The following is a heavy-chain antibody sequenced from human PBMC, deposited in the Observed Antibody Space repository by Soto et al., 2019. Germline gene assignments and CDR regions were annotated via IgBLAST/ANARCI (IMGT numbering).Heavy chain of an antibody. CDR3: TTYDCLWGSYRYRWPY. D-gene: IGHD3-16*02. Sequence: VQLVESGGGLVKPGGSLRLSCAASGFTFSHSWMSWVRQVPGKGLEWVARIKSETDGGTTDYAAPVEGRFTISRDDSKNTLFLQMNSLKTEDTALYYCTTYDCLWGSYRYRWPYWGQGTLVTLSS. V-gene: IGHV3-15*01. CDR1: GFTFSHSW. CDR2: IKSETDGGTT. J-gene: IGHJ4*02.